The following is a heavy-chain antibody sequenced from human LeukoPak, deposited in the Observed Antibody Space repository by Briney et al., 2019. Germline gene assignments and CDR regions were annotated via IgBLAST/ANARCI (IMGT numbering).Heavy chain of an antibody. CDR1: GFTFSSYA. V-gene: IGHV3-23*01. CDR2: ISGSGAST. D-gene: IGHD4-17*01. Sequence: PGGSLRLSCAASGFTFSSYAMSWVRQAPGKGLEWVSSISGSGASTYFADSVKGRFTISRDNSKNTLYLQMNSLRAEDTAVYYCARGDGDYGECAFDIWGQGTMVTVSS. CDR3: ARGDGDYGECAFDI. J-gene: IGHJ3*02.